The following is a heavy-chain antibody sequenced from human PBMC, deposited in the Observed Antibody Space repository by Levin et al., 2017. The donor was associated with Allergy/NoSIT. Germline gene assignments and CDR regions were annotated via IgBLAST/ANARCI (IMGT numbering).Heavy chain of an antibody. V-gene: IGHV3-11*04. Sequence: GGSLRLSCAASGFTFSDYYMNWIRQAPGKGLEWVSYISSGSGSTTLYADSVKGRFTISRDNAKNSLYLKMNSLRAEDTAVYYCARPRGFKSSTGITSGAFDYWGQGTLVTVSS. CDR1: GFTFSDYY. CDR3: ARPRGFKSSTGITSGAFDY. D-gene: IGHD1-26*01. CDR2: ISSGSGSTT. J-gene: IGHJ4*02.